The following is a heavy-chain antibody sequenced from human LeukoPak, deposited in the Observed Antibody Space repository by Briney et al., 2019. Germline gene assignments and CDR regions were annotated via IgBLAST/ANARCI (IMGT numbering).Heavy chain of an antibody. V-gene: IGHV1-18*01. D-gene: IGHD6-19*01. CDR2: ISAYNGNT. CDR1: GGTFSSYA. J-gene: IGHJ4*02. CDR3: ARGPYSSGWELKYYFDY. Sequence: ASVKVSCKASGGTFSSYAISWVRQAPGQGLEWMGWISAYNGNTNYAQKLQGRVTMTTDTSTSTAYMELRSLRSDDTAVYYCARGPYSSGWELKYYFDYWGQGTLVTVSS.